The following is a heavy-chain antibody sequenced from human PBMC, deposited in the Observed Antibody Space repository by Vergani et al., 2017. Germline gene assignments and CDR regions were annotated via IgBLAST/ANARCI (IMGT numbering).Heavy chain of an antibody. Sequence: EVQLVESGGGLVQPGGSLKLSCAASGFTFSGSAMHWVRQASGKGLEWVGRIRSKANSYATAYAASVKGRFTISRDDSKNTAYLQMNSLKTEDTAVYYCATYYYGSGSYPNWGQGTLVTVSS. CDR2: IRSKANSYAT. CDR3: ATYYYGSGSYPN. J-gene: IGHJ4*02. V-gene: IGHV3-73*02. CDR1: GFTFSGSA. D-gene: IGHD3-10*01.